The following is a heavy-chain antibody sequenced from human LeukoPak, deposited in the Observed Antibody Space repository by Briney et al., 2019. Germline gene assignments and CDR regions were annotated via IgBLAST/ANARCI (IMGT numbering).Heavy chain of an antibody. CDR1: GFTFSSYA. V-gene: IGHV3-23*01. CDR2: ISGSGGST. J-gene: IGHJ4*02. D-gene: IGHD1-26*01. CDR3: AKDGPQDADGSYYPDYFDY. Sequence: GGSLRLSCAASGFTFSSYAMSWVRQAPGKGLEGVSAISGSGGSTDYADSVKGRFTISRDNSKNTLYLQMNSLRAEDTAVYYCAKDGPQDADGSYYPDYFDYWGQGTLVTVSS.